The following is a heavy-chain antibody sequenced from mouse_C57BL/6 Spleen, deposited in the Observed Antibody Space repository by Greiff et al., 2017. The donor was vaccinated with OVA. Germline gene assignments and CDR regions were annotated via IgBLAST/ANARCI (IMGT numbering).Heavy chain of an antibody. CDR1: GYTFTDYY. J-gene: IGHJ2*01. V-gene: IGHV1-26*01. Sequence: VQLQQSGPELVKPGASVKISCKASGYTFTDYYMNWVKQSHGKSLEWIGDINPNNGGTSYNQKFKGKATLTVDKSSSTAYMELRSLTSEDSAVYYCARANSVYWGQGTTLTVSS. CDR3: ARANSVY. CDR2: INPNNGGT.